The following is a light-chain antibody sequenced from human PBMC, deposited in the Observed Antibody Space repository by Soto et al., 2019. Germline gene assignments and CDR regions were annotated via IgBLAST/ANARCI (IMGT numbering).Light chain of an antibody. Sequence: DIQMPQSPSSLSASVGDRVTITCQASQDISYYFNWYQQKPGKAPKILIYDASVLEAGVPSRFREGRSGTHFTLYISRLQAEDVAAYYFQQVDSLPLTLGGGTKV. CDR2: DAS. V-gene: IGKV1-33*01. CDR1: QDISYY. J-gene: IGKJ4*01. CDR3: QQVDSLPLT.